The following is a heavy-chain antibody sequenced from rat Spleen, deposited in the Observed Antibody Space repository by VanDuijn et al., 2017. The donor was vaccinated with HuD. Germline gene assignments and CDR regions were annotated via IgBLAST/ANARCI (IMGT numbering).Heavy chain of an antibody. CDR1: GFIFSNYD. CDR3: ARRGITTFFDY. D-gene: IGHD1-10*01. J-gene: IGHJ2*01. CDR2: ISFDAGTT. V-gene: IGHV5-25*01. Sequence: EVQLVESGGGLVQPGRSMKLSCVASGFIFSNYDMAWVRQAPKKGLEWVAYISFDAGTTYYRDSVKARFTISRDNAKSTLYLQMDSLRSEDTATYYCARRGITTFFDYWGQGVMVTVSS.